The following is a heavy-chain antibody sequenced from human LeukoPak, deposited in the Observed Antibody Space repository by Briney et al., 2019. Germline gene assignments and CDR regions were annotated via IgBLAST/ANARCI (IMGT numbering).Heavy chain of an antibody. CDR2: IYTSGST. Sequence: PSETLSLTCTVSGGSISSYYWSWIRQPAGKGLEWIGRIYTSGSTNYNPPLKSRVTMSVDTSKNQFSLKLSSVTAADTAVYYCARDSSGYSYYYYYYYMDVWGKGTTVTISS. V-gene: IGHV4-4*07. D-gene: IGHD3-22*01. CDR1: GGSISSYY. CDR3: ARDSSGYSYYYYYYYMDV. J-gene: IGHJ6*03.